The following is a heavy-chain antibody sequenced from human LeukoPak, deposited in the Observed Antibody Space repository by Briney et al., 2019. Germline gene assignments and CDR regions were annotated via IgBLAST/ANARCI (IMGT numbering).Heavy chain of an antibody. V-gene: IGHV3-48*03. D-gene: IGHD3-10*01. CDR1: GFTFSSYE. Sequence: GGSLRLSCAASGFTFSSYEMNWARQAPGKGLEWVSYISSSGSTIYYADSVKGRFIISRDNAKNSLHLQMNSLRAEDTAVYYCVKPYYFSSGSLNWGQGTLVTVSS. CDR2: ISSSGSTI. CDR3: VKPYYFSSGSLN. J-gene: IGHJ4*02.